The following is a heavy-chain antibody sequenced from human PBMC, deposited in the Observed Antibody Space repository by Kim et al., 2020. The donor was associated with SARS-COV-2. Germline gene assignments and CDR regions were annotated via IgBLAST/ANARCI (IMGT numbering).Heavy chain of an antibody. J-gene: IGHJ4*02. D-gene: IGHD3-10*01. CDR3: ARGRVRGGTPFDY. V-gene: IGHV4-34*01. Sequence: SETLSLTCAVYGGSFSGYYWSWIRQPPGKGLEWIGEINHSGSTNYNPSLKSRVTISVDTSKNQFSLKLSSVTAADTAVYYCARGRVRGGTPFDYWGQGTL. CDR2: INHSGST. CDR1: GGSFSGYY.